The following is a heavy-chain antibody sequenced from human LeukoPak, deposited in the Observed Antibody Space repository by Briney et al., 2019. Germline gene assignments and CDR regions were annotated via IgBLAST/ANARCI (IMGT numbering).Heavy chain of an antibody. J-gene: IGHJ3*02. CDR3: ASSGRRKGDDFDS. V-gene: IGHV3-30*03. Sequence: GGSLRLSCVASGFTFSSYGMHWVRQAPGKGLEWVAVITYDGRNKYYGDSVKRRFTISRDNSKNTLYLQMNSLRAEDTAVYDCASSGRRKGDDFDSWGQGTIVTDPS. D-gene: IGHD1-26*01. CDR2: ITYDGRNK. CDR1: GFTFSSYG.